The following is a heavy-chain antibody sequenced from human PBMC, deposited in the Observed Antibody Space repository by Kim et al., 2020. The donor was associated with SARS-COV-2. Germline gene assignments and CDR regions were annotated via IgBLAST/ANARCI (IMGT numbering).Heavy chain of an antibody. D-gene: IGHD3-10*01. Sequence: GVSFGLAGAASGFRGSRYWLCWVRPAPGKGLEWVANIKQDGSEKYYVDSVKGRFTISRDNAKNSLYLQMNSLRAEDTAVYYCARVSSMVRGFNYWGQGTLVTVSS. V-gene: IGHV3-7*01. CDR3: ARVSSMVRGFNY. CDR1: GFRGSRYW. J-gene: IGHJ4*02. CDR2: IKQDGSEK.